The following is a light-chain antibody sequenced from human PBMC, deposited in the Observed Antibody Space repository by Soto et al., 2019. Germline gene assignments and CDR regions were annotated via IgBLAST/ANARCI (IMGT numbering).Light chain of an antibody. CDR2: GAS. CDR3: QQYGTSPT. Sequence: IALTQSPGTLSLFPGERATLSCRASQSLITRYLAWYQQKPGQAHRLLIYGASSRAPGIPDRFSGSGSGTDFTLTISRLEPEDFAVYSCQQYGTSPTFGQGTRLEIK. CDR1: QSLITRY. V-gene: IGKV3-20*01. J-gene: IGKJ5*01.